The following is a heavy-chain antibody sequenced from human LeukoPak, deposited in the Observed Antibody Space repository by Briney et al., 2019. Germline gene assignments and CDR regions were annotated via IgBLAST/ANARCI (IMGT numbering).Heavy chain of an antibody. Sequence: SVKVSCKASGYTFSSYAISWVRQAPGQGLEWMGGIIPIFGTANYAQKFQGRVTITADESTSTAYMELSSLRSEDTAVYYCARDIVVVVAATHARAFDIWGQGTMVTVSS. V-gene: IGHV1-69*13. CDR1: GYTFSSYA. D-gene: IGHD2-15*01. CDR2: IIPIFGTA. CDR3: ARDIVVVVAATHARAFDI. J-gene: IGHJ3*02.